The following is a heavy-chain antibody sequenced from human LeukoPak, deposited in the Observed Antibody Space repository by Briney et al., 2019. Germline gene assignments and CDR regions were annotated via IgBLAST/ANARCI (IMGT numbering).Heavy chain of an antibody. CDR3: VRTGTVTSIIPFRAFDL. Sequence: GGSLRLSCAASGFTFSDSYMTWIRQAPGKGLEWVSDISNSGSTIYYADSVKGRFTISRDNAKSSLYLQMNSLRADDTAVYYCVRTGTVTSIIPFRAFDLWGQGTTIIVSS. CDR1: GFTFSDSY. CDR2: ISNSGSTI. V-gene: IGHV3-11*01. J-gene: IGHJ3*01. D-gene: IGHD2-21*02.